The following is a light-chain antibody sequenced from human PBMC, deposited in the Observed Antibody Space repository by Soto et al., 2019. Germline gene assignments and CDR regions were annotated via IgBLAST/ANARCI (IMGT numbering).Light chain of an antibody. CDR2: DAS. J-gene: IGKJ4*01. CDR1: QSISSR. Sequence: DIHMTQSPSTLSASVPDIVTITCRASQSISSRLAWYQQKPGKAPKLLIYDASSLESGVPSRFSGSGSGTDFTLTISSLQTEDFATYYCQQSYSTRGFGGGTKVDIK. V-gene: IGKV1-5*01. CDR3: QQSYSTRG.